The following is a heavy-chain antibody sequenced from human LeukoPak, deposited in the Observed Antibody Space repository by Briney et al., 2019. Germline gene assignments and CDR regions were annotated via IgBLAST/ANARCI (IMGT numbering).Heavy chain of an antibody. V-gene: IGHV3-23*01. J-gene: IGHJ4*02. Sequence: PGGSLRLSCAASGFTFSSYAMSWVRQAPGKGLEWVSAISGSGGSTYYADSVKGRFTISRDNSKNTLYLQMNSLRAEDAAVYYCAKDPSRGPKRDYWGQGTLVTVSS. CDR2: ISGSGGST. CDR3: AKDPSRGPKRDY. CDR1: GFTFSSYA.